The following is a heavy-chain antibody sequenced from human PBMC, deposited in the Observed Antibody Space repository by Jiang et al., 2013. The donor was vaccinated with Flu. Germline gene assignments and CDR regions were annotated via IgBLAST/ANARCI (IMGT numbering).Heavy chain of an antibody. CDR3: ARGHYDSSGYYWFDP. V-gene: IGHV4-31*02. D-gene: IGHD3-22*01. CDR1: SISSGGYY. CDR2: IYYSGST. J-gene: IGHJ5*02. Sequence: SISSGGYYWSWIRQHPGKGLEWIGYIYYSGSTYYNPSLKSRVTISVDTSKNQFSLKLSSVTAADTAVYYCARGHYDSSGYYWFDPWGQGTLVTVSS.